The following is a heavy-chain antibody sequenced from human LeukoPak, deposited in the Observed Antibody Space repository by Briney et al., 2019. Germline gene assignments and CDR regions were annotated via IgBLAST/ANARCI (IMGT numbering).Heavy chain of an antibody. J-gene: IGHJ4*02. Sequence: PGGSLRLSCAASGFTFGNYAMSWVRQAPGKGLEWVPGISGSGGSTYYADSVKGRFTISRDNSKNTLYLQMNSLRAEDTAVYYCAKGVIPAVDYWGQGTLVTVSS. V-gene: IGHV3-23*01. D-gene: IGHD2-2*01. CDR1: GFTFGNYA. CDR3: AKGVIPAVDY. CDR2: ISGSGGST.